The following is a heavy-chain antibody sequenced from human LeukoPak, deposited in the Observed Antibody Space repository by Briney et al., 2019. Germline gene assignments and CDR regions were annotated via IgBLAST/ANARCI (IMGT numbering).Heavy chain of an antibody. J-gene: IGHJ4*02. CDR1: GYTLTSYG. CDR2: ISAYNGNT. CDR3: ARGIPSITMVRGVPYFDY. Sequence: ASVKVSCKASGYTLTSYGISWVRQAPGQGLEWMGWISAYNGNTNYAQKLQGRVTMTTDTSTSTAYMELRSLRSDDTAVYYCARGIPSITMVRGVPYFDYWGQGTLVTVSS. D-gene: IGHD3-10*01. V-gene: IGHV1-18*01.